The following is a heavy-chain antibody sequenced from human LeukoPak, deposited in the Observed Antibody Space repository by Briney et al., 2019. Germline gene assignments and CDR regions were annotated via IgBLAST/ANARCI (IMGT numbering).Heavy chain of an antibody. CDR1: AFTFSNCW. D-gene: IGHD6-13*01. CDR2: INQDGGEK. V-gene: IGHV3-7*01. Sequence: GGSLRLSCVASAFTFSNCWMSWVRQTPGRGLEWVANINQDGGEKYYADSVKGRFTITRDNAKNSLYLQINSLRAEDTAVYYCATERRGSSWYDGKEAFVHWGQGTLVAVSS. CDR3: ATERRGSSWYDGKEAFVH. J-gene: IGHJ4*02.